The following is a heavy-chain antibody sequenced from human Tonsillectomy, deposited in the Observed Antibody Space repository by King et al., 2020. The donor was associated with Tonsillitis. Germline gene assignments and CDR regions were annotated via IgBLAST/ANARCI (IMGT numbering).Heavy chain of an antibody. Sequence: HVQLVESGGGVVQPGKSQRLSCVASGFSFSNYAMHGVPQAPGKGLEGVTTISLGGSDKYYADSVKDRFTISRDNSKNTLYLQMNNLRPDDTALYFCVRGYTSSSDLDYWGQGTLVTVSS. J-gene: IGHJ4*02. V-gene: IGHV3-30*14. CDR1: GFSFSNYA. CDR2: ISLGGSDK. D-gene: IGHD5-12*01. CDR3: VRGYTSSSDLDY.